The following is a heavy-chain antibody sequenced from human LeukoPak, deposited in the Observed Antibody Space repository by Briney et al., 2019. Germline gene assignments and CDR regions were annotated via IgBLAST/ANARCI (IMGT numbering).Heavy chain of an antibody. J-gene: IGHJ4*02. CDR1: GFTFSDYY. Sequence: GGSLRLSCAASGFTFSDYYMSWIRQAPGKGLEWVSYISSSGSTIYYADSVKGRFTISRDNAKNSLYLQMNSLRAEDTAVYYCARLYSSGWRYFDYWGQGTLVTVSS. D-gene: IGHD6-19*01. V-gene: IGHV3-11*04. CDR3: ARLYSSGWRYFDY. CDR2: ISSSGSTI.